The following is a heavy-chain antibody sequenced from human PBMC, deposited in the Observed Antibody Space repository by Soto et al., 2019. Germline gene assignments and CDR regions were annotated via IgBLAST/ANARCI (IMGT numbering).Heavy chain of an antibody. CDR2: IKQDGSVK. CDR1: DFSISSYW. D-gene: IGHD3-10*01. J-gene: IGHJ3*02. CDR3: GTDRWGGAFDM. Sequence: GGSLRLSCATSDFSISSYWMAWVRQTPGKGLEFVASIKQDGSVKNYVDSVKGRFAISRDNAQNSLYLQMNSLRAEDTALYYCGTDRWGGAFDMWGQGTTVTV. V-gene: IGHV3-7*01.